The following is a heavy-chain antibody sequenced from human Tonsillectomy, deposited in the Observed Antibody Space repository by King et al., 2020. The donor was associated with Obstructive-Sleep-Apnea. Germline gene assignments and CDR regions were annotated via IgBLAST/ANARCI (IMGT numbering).Heavy chain of an antibody. V-gene: IGHV4-39*01. D-gene: IGHD3-10*01. Sequence: VQLQESGPGLVKPSETLSLTCTVSGGSVNSISYYWGWIRQPPGKGLEWIGNIYSGGSTYYNPSLKSRVTISVDSSKNQFSLNLSSVPAADTAIFYCARRSTAYASYFDYWGQGILVTVSS. CDR3: ARRSTAYASYFDY. CDR1: GGSVNSISYY. CDR2: IYSGGST. J-gene: IGHJ4*02.